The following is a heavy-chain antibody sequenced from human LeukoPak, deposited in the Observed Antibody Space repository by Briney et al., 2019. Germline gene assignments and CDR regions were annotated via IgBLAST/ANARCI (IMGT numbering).Heavy chain of an antibody. CDR3: AKDLGYCSSTSCYNRYFQH. Sequence: GGSLRLSCAASGFTFSSYGMHWVRQAPGKGLEWVAFIRYDGSNKYYADSVKGRFTISRDNSKNTLYLQMNSLRAEDTAVYYCAKDLGYCSSTSCYNRYFQHWGQGTLVTVSS. J-gene: IGHJ1*01. D-gene: IGHD2-2*02. CDR2: IRYDGSNK. CDR1: GFTFSSYG. V-gene: IGHV3-30*02.